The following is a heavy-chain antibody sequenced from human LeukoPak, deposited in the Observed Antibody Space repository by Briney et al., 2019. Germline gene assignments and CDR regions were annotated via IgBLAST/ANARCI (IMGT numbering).Heavy chain of an antibody. CDR3: ARGGIVYCSSTSCYRGKTVDY. J-gene: IGHJ4*02. D-gene: IGHD2-2*02. CDR1: GGSISSYY. V-gene: IGHV4-59*12. Sequence: PSETLSLTCTVSGGSISSYYWSWIRQPPGKGLEWIGYIYYSGSINYNPSLKSRVTISVDTSKNQFSLKLSSVTAADTAVYYCARGGIVYCSSTSCYRGKTVDYWGQGTLVTVSS. CDR2: IYYSGSI.